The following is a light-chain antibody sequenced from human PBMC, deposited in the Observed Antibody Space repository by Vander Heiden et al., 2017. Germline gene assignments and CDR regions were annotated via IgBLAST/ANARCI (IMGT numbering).Light chain of an antibody. V-gene: IGKV1-5*03. CDR3: QQYNSYPYT. CDR1: QSISSG. J-gene: IGKJ2*01. Sequence: DIQITQSPSTLSASVGDRVTITCRASQSISSGLAWYQQKPGKAAKLLIYKASSVESGVPSRFSGSGSGTEFTLTISSLQPDDFATYYCQQYNSYPYTFGQGTKLEIK. CDR2: KAS.